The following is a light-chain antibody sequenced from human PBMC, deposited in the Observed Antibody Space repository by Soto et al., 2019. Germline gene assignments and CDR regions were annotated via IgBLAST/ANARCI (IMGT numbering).Light chain of an antibody. Sequence: EIVMTQSPATLSLSPGERATLSCRASQSINSNLAWYQQKPGQAPRLFIFRASSRATGLPARFSASGSGTDFNLTISNVEPEDFAVYYCHQRQSWPRTFGQGTKVDIK. V-gene: IGKV3-15*01. CDR1: QSINSN. J-gene: IGKJ1*01. CDR3: HQRQSWPRT. CDR2: RAS.